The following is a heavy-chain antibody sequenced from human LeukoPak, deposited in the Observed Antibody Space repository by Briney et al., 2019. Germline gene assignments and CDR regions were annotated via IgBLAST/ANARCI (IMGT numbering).Heavy chain of an antibody. D-gene: IGHD5-12*01. CDR1: GFTFSTYW. CDR3: ARDSPGYGAYVS. J-gene: IGHJ1*01. Sequence: PGGSLRLSCAASGFTFSTYWMTWVRQVPGKGLEWVANIKEDGSREYYVDSVKGRFTISRDNAKNSLYLQMDSLTAEDTAVYYCARDSPGYGAYVSWGQGTLVSVSS. V-gene: IGHV3-7*01. CDR2: IKEDGSRE.